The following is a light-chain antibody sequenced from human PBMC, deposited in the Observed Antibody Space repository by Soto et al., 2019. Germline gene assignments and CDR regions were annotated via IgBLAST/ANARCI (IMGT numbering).Light chain of an antibody. Sequence: DIQMTQSPSSLSASVGDRVTMTCRASQKISSYLNWYQHKPGKAPKLLIYAASTLQSGVPSKFSGSGSGTDFTLTISSLQPEDPATYYCQQSYSTPWTFGQGTKVEIK. CDR2: AAS. CDR3: QQSYSTPWT. CDR1: QKISSY. J-gene: IGKJ1*01. V-gene: IGKV1-39*01.